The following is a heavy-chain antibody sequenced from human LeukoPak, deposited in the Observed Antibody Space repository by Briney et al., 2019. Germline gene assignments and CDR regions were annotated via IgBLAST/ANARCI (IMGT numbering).Heavy chain of an antibody. V-gene: IGHV3-23*01. CDR1: GFTFSSYA. CDR3: AKGRYGSGTDFDY. D-gene: IGHD3-10*01. Sequence: PGGSLRLPCAASGFTFSSYAMSWVRQAPWKRLEWVSAISGSGGSTYYADSVKGRFTISRDNSKNTLYLQMNSLRAEDTAVYYCAKGRYGSGTDFDYWGQGTLVTVSS. J-gene: IGHJ4*02. CDR2: ISGSGGST.